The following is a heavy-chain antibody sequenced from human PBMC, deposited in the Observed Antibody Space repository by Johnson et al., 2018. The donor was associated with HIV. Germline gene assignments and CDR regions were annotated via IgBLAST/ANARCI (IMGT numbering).Heavy chain of an antibody. J-gene: IGHJ3*02. CDR2: IYSGGST. CDR3: ARVRAGIAAAVPDAFEI. CDR1: GFTVSSNY. V-gene: IGHV3-53*01. D-gene: IGHD6-13*01. Sequence: VLLVESGGGLIQPGGYLRLSCAASGFTVSSNYMSWVRQAPGKGLEWVSVIYSGGSTYYADSVKGRFTLSRDSSKNTLYLQMNSLRAEDTAVDYCARVRAGIAAAVPDAFEIWGQGTMVTVSS.